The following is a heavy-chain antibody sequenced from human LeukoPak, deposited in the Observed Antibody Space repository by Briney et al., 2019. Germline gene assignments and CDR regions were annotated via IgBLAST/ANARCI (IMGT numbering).Heavy chain of an antibody. Sequence: PGGSLRLSCAASGFTFSSYAMSWVRQAPGKGLEWVSAISGSGGSTYYADSVKGRFTISRDNSKNPLYPQTNSLGAEAMAVYYCAKDLLVGTMIVVVDGFDYWGQGTLVTVSS. CDR3: AKDLLVGTMIVVVDGFDY. V-gene: IGHV3-23*01. D-gene: IGHD3-22*01. CDR2: ISGSGGST. J-gene: IGHJ4*02. CDR1: GFTFSSYA.